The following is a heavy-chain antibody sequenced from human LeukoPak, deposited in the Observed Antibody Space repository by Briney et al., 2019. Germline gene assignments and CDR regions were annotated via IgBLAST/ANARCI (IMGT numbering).Heavy chain of an antibody. Sequence: SGPTLVNPTQTLTLTCTFSGFSLTTSGVGGGWIRQPPGKALEGLAFINGIDEKRYTPSLKSRLTINKDTSKNQVVLTMTVMDPVDTATYYCAHRRSDMATVSFDSWGQGTLVTVSS. D-gene: IGHD5-24*01. CDR1: GFSLTTSGVG. CDR2: INGIDEK. V-gene: IGHV2-5*01. J-gene: IGHJ4*02. CDR3: AHRRSDMATVSFDS.